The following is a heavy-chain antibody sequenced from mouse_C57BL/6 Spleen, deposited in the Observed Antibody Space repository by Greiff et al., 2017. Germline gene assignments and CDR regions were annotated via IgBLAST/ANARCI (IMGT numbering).Heavy chain of an antibody. D-gene: IGHD2-2*01. J-gene: IGHJ2*01. CDR1: GYTFTSYW. CDR3: ARGRTMVTTFDY. CDR2: IDPSDSYT. V-gene: IGHV1-50*01. Sequence: QVQLKQPGAELVKPGASVKLSCKASGYTFTSYWMQWVKQRPGQGLEWIGEIDPSDSYTNYNQKFKGKATLTVDTSSSTAYMQLSSLTSEDSAVYYCARGRTMVTTFDYWGQGTTLTVSS.